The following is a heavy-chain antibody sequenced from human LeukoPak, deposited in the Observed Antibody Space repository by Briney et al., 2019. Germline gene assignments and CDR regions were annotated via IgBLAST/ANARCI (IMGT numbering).Heavy chain of an antibody. CDR3: ARGYGTF. D-gene: IGHD4-17*01. CDR2: IYYSGST. V-gene: IGHV4-30-4*01. Sequence: SQTLSLTCTVSGGSISGDYYWSWIRQPPGRGLEWIGYIYYSGSTHYSPSLKSRLTISVDTSKNQFSLRLSSVTAADTAVYYCARGYGTFWGQGTLVTVSS. CDR1: GGSISGDYY. J-gene: IGHJ4*02.